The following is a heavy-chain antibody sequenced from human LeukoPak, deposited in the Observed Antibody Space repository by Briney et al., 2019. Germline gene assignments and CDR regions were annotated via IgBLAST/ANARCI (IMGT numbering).Heavy chain of an antibody. J-gene: IGHJ5*02. Sequence: GGSLRLSCAASGFTFSSYGMHWVRQAPGKGLEWVAFIRYDGSNKYYADSVKGRFTISRDNSKNTLYLQMNSLRAEDTAVYYCAKDLYDFWSPPPWSWFDPWGQGTLVTVSS. CDR2: IRYDGSNK. D-gene: IGHD3-3*01. CDR3: AKDLYDFWSPPPWSWFDP. CDR1: GFTFSSYG. V-gene: IGHV3-30*02.